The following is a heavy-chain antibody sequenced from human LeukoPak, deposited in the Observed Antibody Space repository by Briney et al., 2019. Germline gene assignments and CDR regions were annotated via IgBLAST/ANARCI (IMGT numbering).Heavy chain of an antibody. V-gene: IGHV1-69*05. CDR2: IIPIFGTA. CDR3: ASPTTYDFWSGYYMFDY. Sequence: SSVKVSCKASGGTFSSYAISWVRQAPGQGLEWMGGIIPIFGTANYAQKFQGRVTITTDESTSTAYMELSSLRSEDTAVYYSASPTTYDFWSGYYMFDYWGQGTLVTVSS. CDR1: GGTFSSYA. J-gene: IGHJ4*02. D-gene: IGHD3-3*01.